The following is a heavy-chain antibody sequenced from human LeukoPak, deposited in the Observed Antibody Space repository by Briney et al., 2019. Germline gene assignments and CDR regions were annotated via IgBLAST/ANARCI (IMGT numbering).Heavy chain of an antibody. V-gene: IGHV1-69*04. D-gene: IGHD6-13*01. CDR3: ARVGVAAAGHWYFDL. Sequence: GASVKVSCKASGGTFSNYAISWVRQAPGQGLEWMGRIIPILGIANYAQKFQGRVTITADKSTSTAYMELSSLRSEDTAVYYCARVGVAAAGHWYFDLWGRGTLVTVSS. J-gene: IGHJ2*01. CDR1: GGTFSNYA. CDR2: IIPILGIA.